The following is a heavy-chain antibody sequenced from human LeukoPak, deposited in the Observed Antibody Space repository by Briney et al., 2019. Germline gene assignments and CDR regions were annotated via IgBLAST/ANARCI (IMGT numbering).Heavy chain of an antibody. J-gene: IGHJ4*02. D-gene: IGHD2-21*01. CDR3: ARATIGDPYDY. Sequence: GGSLRLSCAASEFSVGSNYMTWVRQAPGKGLEWVSLIYSGGSTYYADSVKGRFTISRDNSKNTLYLQMNSLRAEDTAVYYCARATIGDPYDYWGQGTLVTVSS. CDR1: EFSVGSNY. CDR2: IYSGGST. V-gene: IGHV3-66*01.